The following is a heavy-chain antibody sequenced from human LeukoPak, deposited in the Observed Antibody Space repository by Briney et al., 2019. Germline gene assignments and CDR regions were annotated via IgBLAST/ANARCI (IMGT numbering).Heavy chain of an antibody. V-gene: IGHV1-69*04. D-gene: IGHD6-13*01. CDR2: VVPIVGIT. CDR3: AARIAAGTFYWYFEL. J-gene: IGHJ2*01. CDR1: GYTFTSYG. Sequence: ASVKVSCKASGYTFTSYGISWVRQAPGQGLEWMGRVVPIVGITNYAQTFQGRVTIIADKSTSTTYMELSSLSSEDTAVYYCAARIAAGTFYWYFELWGRGTLVTVSS.